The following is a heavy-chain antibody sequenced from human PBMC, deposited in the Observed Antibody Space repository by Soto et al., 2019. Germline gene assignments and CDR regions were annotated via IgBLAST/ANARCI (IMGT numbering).Heavy chain of an antibody. CDR1: GYTFTTYY. J-gene: IGHJ4*02. D-gene: IGHD1-1*01. CDR2: INPSGGST. CDR3: ARNDKSGLDY. Sequence: QVQLVQSGAEVKKPGASVKVSCKASGYTFTTYYIHWVRQAPGQGLEWMGMINPSGGSTSYAQKFQGRVNMTRDTSTSTVYMELSSLRSEDTAVYYCARNDKSGLDYWGQGTLVTVS. V-gene: IGHV1-46*01.